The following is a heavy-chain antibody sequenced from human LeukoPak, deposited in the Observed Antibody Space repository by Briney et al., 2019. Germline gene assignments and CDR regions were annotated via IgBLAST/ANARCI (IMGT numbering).Heavy chain of an antibody. V-gene: IGHV3-48*03. CDR3: ASYHCSSTSCYDRYNWFDP. D-gene: IGHD2-2*01. Sequence: GGSLRLSCAASGFTFSSYEMNWVRQAPGKGLEWVSYISSSGSTIYYADSVKGRFTISRDNAKNSLYLQMNSLRAEDTAVYYCASYHCSSTSCYDRYNWFDPWGQGTLVTVSS. CDR1: GFTFSSYE. CDR2: ISSSGSTI. J-gene: IGHJ5*02.